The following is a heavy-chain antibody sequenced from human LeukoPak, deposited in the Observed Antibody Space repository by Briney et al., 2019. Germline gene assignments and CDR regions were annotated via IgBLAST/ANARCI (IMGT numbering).Heavy chain of an antibody. D-gene: IGHD4-17*01. V-gene: IGHV4-59*11. CDR1: GDSISSHY. Sequence: SETLSLTCNVSGDSISSHYWSWIRQPPGKGLEWIGFVYHTGSTNYNPSPKSRVTISVDTSKNQFSLKMRSVTAADTAVYYCAAKVTTRWYFDPWGRGTLVTVSS. CDR3: AAKVTTRWYFDP. CDR2: VYHTGST. J-gene: IGHJ2*01.